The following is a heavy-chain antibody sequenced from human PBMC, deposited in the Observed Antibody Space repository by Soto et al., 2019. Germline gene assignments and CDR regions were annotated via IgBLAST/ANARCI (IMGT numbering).Heavy chain of an antibody. D-gene: IGHD6-13*01. J-gene: IGHJ4*02. V-gene: IGHV3-33*01. Sequence: PGGSLRLSCAASGFTFSSYGMHWVRQAPGKGLEWVAVIWYDGSNKYYADSVKGRFTISRDNSKNTLYLQMNSLRAEDTAVYYCAREGLSSSWYFPAGPFDYWGQGTLVTVSS. CDR2: IWYDGSNK. CDR1: GFTFSSYG. CDR3: AREGLSSSWYFPAGPFDY.